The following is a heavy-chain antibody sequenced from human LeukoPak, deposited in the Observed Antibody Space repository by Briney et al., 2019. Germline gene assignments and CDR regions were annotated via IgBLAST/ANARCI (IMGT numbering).Heavy chain of an antibody. CDR2: ISYDGSNK. CDR3: AKDRGSSSLYFDY. CDR1: GFTFSSYA. J-gene: IGHJ4*02. V-gene: IGHV3-30-3*01. Sequence: PGRSLRLSCAASGFTFSSYAMHWVRQAPGKGLEWVAVISYDGSNKYYADSVKGRFTISRDNSKNTLYLQMNSLRAEDTAVYYCAKDRGSSSLYFDYWGQGTMVTVSS. D-gene: IGHD6-13*01.